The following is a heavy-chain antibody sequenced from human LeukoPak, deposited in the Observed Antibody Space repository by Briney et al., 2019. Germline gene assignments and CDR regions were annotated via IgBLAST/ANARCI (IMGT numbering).Heavy chain of an antibody. D-gene: IGHD1-1*01. J-gene: IGHJ2*01. CDR3: ASDPARLFFNFDL. CDR2: LYPEDGEI. CDR1: GYTLTEFS. Sequence: ASVTVSCTLPGYTLTEFSIHWVRQSPGKGLEYVGGLYPEDGEIKYTQSLKGRVTLTEDTATKTAYLEESRVRPDDTATYYCASDPARLFFNFDLWGRGTLVTVSS. V-gene: IGHV1-24*01.